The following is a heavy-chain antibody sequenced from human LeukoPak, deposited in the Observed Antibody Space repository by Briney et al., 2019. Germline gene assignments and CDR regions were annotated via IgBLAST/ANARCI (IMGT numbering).Heavy chain of an antibody. CDR1: GGSFSGYY. V-gene: IGHV4-34*01. J-gene: IGHJ4*02. CDR2: INHSGST. D-gene: IGHD3-22*01. CDR3: ARPHYYDSSGYYDY. Sequence: SETLSLTCAVYGGSFSGYYWSWIRQSPGKGLEWIGEINHSGSTNYNPSLKSRVTISVDTSKNQFSLKLSSVTAADTAVYYCARPHYYDSSGYYDYWGQGTLVTVSS.